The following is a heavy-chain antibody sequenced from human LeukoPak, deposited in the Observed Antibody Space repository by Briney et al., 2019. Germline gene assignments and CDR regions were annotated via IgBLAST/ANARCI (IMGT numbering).Heavy chain of an antibody. D-gene: IGHD3-10*01. CDR2: ISWNSGSI. Sequence: GGSLRLSCAASGFTFNKYAMHSVRQAAGKGLEWVSGISWNSGSIGYADSVKGRFTISRDNSKNSLYLQMNSLRAEDTAVYYCAKSANTWPYYFDYWGQGTLVTVSS. J-gene: IGHJ4*02. CDR3: AKSANTWPYYFDY. CDR1: GFTFNKYA. V-gene: IGHV3-9*01.